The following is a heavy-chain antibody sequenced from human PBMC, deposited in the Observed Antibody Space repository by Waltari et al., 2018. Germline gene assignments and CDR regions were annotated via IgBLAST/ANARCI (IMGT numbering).Heavy chain of an antibody. J-gene: IGHJ4*02. Sequence: QLVQSGAEVKKPGSSVKVSCKASGGTFSSYTISWVRPAPGQGLEWMGRIIPILGIANYEQKFQGRVTMTADKSTSAAYMELSSLRSEDTAVYYCAQRGDTAMGSAFGYWGQGTLVTVSS. CDR3: AQRGDTAMGSAFGY. D-gene: IGHD5-18*01. CDR1: GGTFSSYT. V-gene: IGHV1-69*02. CDR2: IIPILGIA.